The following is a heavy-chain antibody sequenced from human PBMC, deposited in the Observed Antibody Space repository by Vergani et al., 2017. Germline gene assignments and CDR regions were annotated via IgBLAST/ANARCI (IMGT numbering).Heavy chain of an antibody. CDR1: GGSFSGYY. V-gene: IGHV4-34*01. CDR2: INHSGST. J-gene: IGHJ6*02. D-gene: IGHD5-18*01. CDR3: ARGPHVDTAMVGYYYYYGMDV. Sequence: QVQLQQWGAGLLKPSETLSLTCAVYGGSFSGYYWSWIRQPPGKGLEWIGEINHSGSTNYNPSLKSRVTISVDTSKNQFSLKLSSVTAADTAVYYCARGPHVDTAMVGYYYYYGMDVWGQGTTVTVS.